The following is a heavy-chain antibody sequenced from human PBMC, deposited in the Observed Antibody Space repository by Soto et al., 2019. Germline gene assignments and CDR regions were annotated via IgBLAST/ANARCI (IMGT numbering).Heavy chain of an antibody. D-gene: IGHD3-10*01. CDR1: GFTFSSYA. J-gene: IGHJ6*02. CDR2: ISGSGGST. V-gene: IGHV3-23*01. CDR3: AKELGSGSYYNLDSNGMDV. Sequence: GGSLRLSCAASGFTFSSYAMSWLRQAPGKGLEWVSAISGSGGSTDYADSVKGRFTISRDNSKHTLYLQMNSLRAEDTAVYYCAKELGSGSYYNLDSNGMDVWGQGTXVTVSS.